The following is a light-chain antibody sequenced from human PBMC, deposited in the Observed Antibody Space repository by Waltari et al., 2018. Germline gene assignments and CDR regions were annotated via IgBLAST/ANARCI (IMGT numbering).Light chain of an antibody. V-gene: IGLV9-49*01. CDR2: VGTGGIVG. Sequence: QPVLPQPPSASASLGASVTPTCTLRSGYSNYKVDWSQQRPGKGPRFVMRVGTGGIVGSKGDGIPDRFSVLGSGLNRYLTIKNIQEEDESDYHCGADHGSGSNFVYVFGTGTKVTVL. CDR1: SGYSNYK. CDR3: GADHGSGSNFVYV. J-gene: IGLJ1*01.